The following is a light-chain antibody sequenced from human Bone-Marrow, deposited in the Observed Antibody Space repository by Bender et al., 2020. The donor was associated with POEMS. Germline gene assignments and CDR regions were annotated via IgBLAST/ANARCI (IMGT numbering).Light chain of an antibody. Sequence: QSVLTQPPSASGTPGQRVTISCSGGSSNIGAHAVNWYQHLPGTAPKLLIYSSHRRPSEVPDRFSGSRSGTSASLAISGLQSEDEADYYCSSYTSTTTLGVFGTGTKVTVL. J-gene: IGLJ1*01. CDR1: SSNIGAHA. CDR2: SSH. CDR3: SSYTSTTTLGV. V-gene: IGLV1-44*01.